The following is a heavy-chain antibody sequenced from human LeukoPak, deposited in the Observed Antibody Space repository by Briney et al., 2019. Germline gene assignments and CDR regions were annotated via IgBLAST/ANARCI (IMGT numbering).Heavy chain of an antibody. J-gene: IGHJ4*02. CDR1: GFTFSLYE. CDR3: ARDASGHDLPFDY. CDR2: ISGGGETR. D-gene: IGHD6-25*01. V-gene: IGHV3-48*03. Sequence: GGSLRLSCAASGFTFSLYEMNRVRQAPVKGLEWVSYISGGGETRYYADSVKGRFTISRDNGKNSLYLQMNSLRAEDTAVYYCARDASGHDLPFDYWGQGTLVTVSS.